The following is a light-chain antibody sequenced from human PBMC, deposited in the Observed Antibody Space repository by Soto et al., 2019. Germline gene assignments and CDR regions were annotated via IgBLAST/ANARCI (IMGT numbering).Light chain of an antibody. CDR2: DVS. J-gene: IGLJ1*01. CDR1: SSDVGGYNF. V-gene: IGLV2-14*03. CDR3: TSYTTSITYV. Sequence: QSALTQPASVSGSPGHSITISCTGTSSDVGGYNFVSWYQHHPGKAPKLIIYDVSNRPSGVSNRFSGSKSGNTASLTISGLQAEDEADYYCTSYTTSITYVFGTGTKVTV.